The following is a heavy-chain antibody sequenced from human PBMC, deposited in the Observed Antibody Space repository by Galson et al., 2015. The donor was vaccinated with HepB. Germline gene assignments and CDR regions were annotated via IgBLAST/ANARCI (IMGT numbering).Heavy chain of an antibody. CDR2: IYYSGTT. CDR1: GGSVSSSSYF. Sequence: ETLSLTCAVSGGSVSSSSYFWGWIRQPPGKGLEWIGVIYYSGTTYYNPSLKSRLTISLDTSRNQFSLTLTSVTAADTAVYYCARWAAPTAPHFDYWGPGTLVTVSS. V-gene: IGHV4-39*07. CDR3: ARWAAPTAPHFDY. J-gene: IGHJ4*02. D-gene: IGHD2-21*02.